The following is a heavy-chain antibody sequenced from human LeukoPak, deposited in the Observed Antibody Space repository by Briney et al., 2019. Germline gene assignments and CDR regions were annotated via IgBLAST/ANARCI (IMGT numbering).Heavy chain of an antibody. J-gene: IGHJ4*02. Sequence: GGSLRLSCAASGFTFSTYAMSWVRQAPGKGLEWVSTINNSGGSTYYADSVKGRFTISRDNAKNTLYLQMNSLRAEDTAVYYCARRSAAKDAFDIWGQGTLVTVSS. CDR1: GFTFSTYA. V-gene: IGHV3-23*01. CDR2: INNSGGST. CDR3: ARRSAAKDAFDI. D-gene: IGHD3-16*01.